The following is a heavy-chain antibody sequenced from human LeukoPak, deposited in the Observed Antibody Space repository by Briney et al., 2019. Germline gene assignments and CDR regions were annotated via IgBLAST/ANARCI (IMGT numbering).Heavy chain of an antibody. D-gene: IGHD3-10*01. V-gene: IGHV4-39*01. J-gene: IGHJ6*03. CDR2: IYYSGST. CDR1: GGSISSSGYY. Sequence: PSETLSLTCTVSGGSISSSGYYWAWIRQPPGKGLEWIGSIYYSGSTYYNPSLKSRVTISVDTSKNQFSLKLSSVTAADTAVYYCARHWLRGAPKPGYMDVWGKGTTVTVSS. CDR3: ARHWLRGAPKPGYMDV.